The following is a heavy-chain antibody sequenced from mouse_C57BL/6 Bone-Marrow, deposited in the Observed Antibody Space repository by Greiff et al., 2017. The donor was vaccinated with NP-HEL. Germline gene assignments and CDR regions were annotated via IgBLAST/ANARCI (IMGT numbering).Heavy chain of an antibody. CDR3: AKFYAMDY. Sequence: QVQLKESGAELVRPGTSVKLSCKASGYTFTSYWMHWVKQRPGQGLEWIGVIDPSDSYTNYNQKFKGKATLTVDTSSSTAYMQLSSLTSEDSAVYYCAKFYAMDYWGQGTSVTVSS. CDR1: GYTFTSYW. V-gene: IGHV1-59*01. J-gene: IGHJ4*01. CDR2: IDPSDSYT.